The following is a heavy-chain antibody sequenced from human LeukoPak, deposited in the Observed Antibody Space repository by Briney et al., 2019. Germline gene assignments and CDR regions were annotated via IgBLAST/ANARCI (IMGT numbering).Heavy chain of an antibody. Sequence: GSGDSTNYAHSVKGRFTTSRDNSKNTVCLQMNSLRVEDTATYYCASEDSRFDYWGQGTRVSVAS. D-gene: IGHD5-18*01. V-gene: IGHV3-23*01. CDR3: ASEDSRFDY. CDR2: GSGDST. J-gene: IGHJ4*02.